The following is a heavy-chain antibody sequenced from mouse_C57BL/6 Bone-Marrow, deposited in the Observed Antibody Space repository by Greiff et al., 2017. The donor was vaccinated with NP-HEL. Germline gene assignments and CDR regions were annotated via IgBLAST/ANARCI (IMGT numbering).Heavy chain of an antibody. CDR2: ISNLAYSI. J-gene: IGHJ2*01. Sequence: EVQLVESGGGLVQPGGSLKLSCAASGFTFSDSGMAWVRQAPRKGPEWVAFISNLAYSIYYADTVTGRFTISRENAKNTLYLEMSSLSSEDTAMYYCARQVGLRPAPYFDYWGQGTTLTVSS. V-gene: IGHV5-15*01. CDR3: ARQVGLRPAPYFDY. CDR1: GFTFSDSG. D-gene: IGHD2-4*01.